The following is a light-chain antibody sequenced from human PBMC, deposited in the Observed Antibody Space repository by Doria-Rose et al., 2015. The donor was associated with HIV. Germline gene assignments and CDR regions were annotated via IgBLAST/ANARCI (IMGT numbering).Light chain of an antibody. V-gene: IGKV3-20*01. CDR3: HQYGTSWT. Sequence: EIVLTQSPGTLSLSPGERATLSCRASQSFSSTYLDWYQQKPGQAPSLLIYDGSTRATGIPDRISASGSGTDFTLTINRLEPEDFALYYCHQYGTSWTFGQGTKVEI. J-gene: IGKJ1*01. CDR2: DGS. CDR1: QSFSSTY.